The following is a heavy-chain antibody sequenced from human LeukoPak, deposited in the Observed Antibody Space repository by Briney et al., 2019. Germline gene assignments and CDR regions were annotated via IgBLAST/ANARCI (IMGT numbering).Heavy chain of an antibody. Sequence: SEALSLTCTVSGGSISSSNYYWGWIRQPPGKGLEWIGSIYYSGSTYYNPSLKSRVTISVDTSKNQFSLKLSSVTAADTTVYYCASQTGYSYGSLYYFDYWGQGTLVTVSS. V-gene: IGHV4-39*01. CDR1: GGSISSSNYY. CDR2: IYYSGST. CDR3: ASQTGYSYGSLYYFDY. J-gene: IGHJ4*02. D-gene: IGHD5-18*01.